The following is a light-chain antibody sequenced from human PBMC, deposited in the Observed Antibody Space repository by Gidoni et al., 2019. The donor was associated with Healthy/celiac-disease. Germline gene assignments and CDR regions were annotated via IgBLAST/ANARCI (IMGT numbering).Light chain of an antibody. J-gene: IGLJ2*01. CDR2: QDS. CDR3: QAWDSSTVV. V-gene: IGLV3-1*01. CDR1: KLGYKY. Sequence: SYELTQPPSVSGPPGQTAIITCSGDKLGYKYACWYQQKPGQSPVLVIYQDSKRPSGIPERFSGSNSGNTATLTISGTQAMDEADYYCQAWDSSTVVFGGGTKLTVL.